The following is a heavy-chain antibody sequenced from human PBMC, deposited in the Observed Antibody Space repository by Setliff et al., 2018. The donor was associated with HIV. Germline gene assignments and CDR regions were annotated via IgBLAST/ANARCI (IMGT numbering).Heavy chain of an antibody. D-gene: IGHD6-13*01. V-gene: IGHV3-30-3*01. Sequence: PGGSLRLSCAASGFSFSNYAMHWVRRAPGKGLEWVAVISYDGNNKYYADSVKGRFTISRDNSKNTLYLQMNSLRAEDTAVYYCARPLLQQLVLGINWFDPWGQGTLVTSPQ. CDR1: GFSFSNYA. J-gene: IGHJ5*02. CDR2: ISYDGNNK. CDR3: ARPLLQQLVLGINWFDP.